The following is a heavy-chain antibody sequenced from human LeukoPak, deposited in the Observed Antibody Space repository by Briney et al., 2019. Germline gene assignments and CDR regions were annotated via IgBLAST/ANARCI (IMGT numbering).Heavy chain of an antibody. D-gene: IGHD3-22*01. CDR1: GYTFTGYY. J-gene: IGHJ4*02. CDR3: ARETDYYDSSGIDY. Sequence: ASVTVSCTASGYTFTGYYMHWVRQAPGQGLEWMGWINPNSGGTNYAQKFQGRVTMTRDTSISTAYMELSRLRSDDTAVYYCARETDYYDSSGIDYWGQGTLVTVSS. V-gene: IGHV1-2*02. CDR2: INPNSGGT.